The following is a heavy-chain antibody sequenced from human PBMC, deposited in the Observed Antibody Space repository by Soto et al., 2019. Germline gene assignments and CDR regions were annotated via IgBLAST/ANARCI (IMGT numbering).Heavy chain of an antibody. V-gene: IGHV3-30-3*01. CDR1: GFTFSSYA. CDR2: ISYDGSNK. D-gene: IGHD6-19*01. J-gene: IGHJ4*02. CDR3: ARARIAVAGTSSGSIDY. Sequence: GSLRLSCAASGFTFSSYAMHWVRQAPGKGLEWVAVISYDGSNKYYADSVKGRFTISRDNSKNTLYLQMNSLRAEDTAVYYCARARIAVAGTSSGSIDYWGQGTLVTVSS.